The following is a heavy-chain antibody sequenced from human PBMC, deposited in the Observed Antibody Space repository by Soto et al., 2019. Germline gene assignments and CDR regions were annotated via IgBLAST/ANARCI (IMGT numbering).Heavy chain of an antibody. CDR1: GFTVSSNY. J-gene: IGHJ6*02. V-gene: IGHV3-53*01. CDR2: IYSGGNT. Sequence: EVQLVESGGGLIQPGGSLRLSCAASGFTVSSNYMSWVRQAPGTGLEWVSVIYSGGNTYYADSVKGRFTISRDNSKNTLYLHMNSLIAEDTAVYYCARVPRRDDYNLYGMDVWGQGTTVTVSS. D-gene: IGHD4-4*01. CDR3: ARVPRRDDYNLYGMDV.